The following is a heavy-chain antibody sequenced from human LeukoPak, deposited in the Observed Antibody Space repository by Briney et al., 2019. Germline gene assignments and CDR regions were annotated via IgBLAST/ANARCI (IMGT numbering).Heavy chain of an antibody. CDR1: GFTFSSYA. J-gene: IGHJ4*02. V-gene: IGHV3-23*01. D-gene: IGHD2-15*01. CDR2: LSGSGDST. Sequence: GGSLRLSCAASGFTFSSYAMTWVRQAPGKGLEWVSTLSGSGDSTYYADSVKGHFTISRDNSKNTLYLQMNSLRAEDTAVYYCAKSKGYCGGSCYYYYFDYWGQGTLVTVSS. CDR3: AKSKGYCGGSCYYYYFDY.